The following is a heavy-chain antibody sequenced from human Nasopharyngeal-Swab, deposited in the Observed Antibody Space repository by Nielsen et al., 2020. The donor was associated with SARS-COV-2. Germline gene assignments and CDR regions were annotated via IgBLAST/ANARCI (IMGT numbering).Heavy chain of an antibody. J-gene: IGHJ6*02. V-gene: IGHV1-2*04. Sequence: ASVKVSCRASGYTFTGYYMHWVRQAPGQGLEWMGWINPNSGGTNYAQKFQDWVTMTRDTSISTAYMELSRLRSDDTAVYYCARSAVAAAGRGDYYYGMDVWGQGTTVTVSS. CDR3: ARSAVAAAGRGDYYYGMDV. CDR2: INPNSGGT. D-gene: IGHD6-13*01. CDR1: GYTFTGYY.